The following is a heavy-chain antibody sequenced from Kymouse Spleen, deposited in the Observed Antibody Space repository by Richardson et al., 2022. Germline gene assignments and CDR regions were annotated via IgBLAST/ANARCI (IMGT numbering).Heavy chain of an antibody. D-gene: IGHD6-19*01. CDR1: GFTFDDYA. V-gene: IGHV3-9*01. Sequence: EVQLVESGGGLVQPGRSLRLSCAASGFTFDDYAMHWVRQAPGKGLEWVSGISWNSGSIGYADSVKGRFTISRDNAKNSLYLQMNSLRAEDTALYYCAKDMAEQWLGYYYYYGMDVWGQGTTVTVSS. CDR3: AKDMAEQWLGYYYYYGMDV. J-gene: IGHJ6*02. CDR2: ISWNSGSI.